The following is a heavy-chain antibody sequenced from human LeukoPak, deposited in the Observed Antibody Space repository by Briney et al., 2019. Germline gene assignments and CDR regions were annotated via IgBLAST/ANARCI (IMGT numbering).Heavy chain of an antibody. Sequence: GGSLRLSCAASGFTFSSYSMNWVRQAPGKGLEWVSSISSSSSYIYYADSVKGRFTISRDNAKNSLYLQMNSLRAEDTAVYYCARGAAETSYYYYYGMDVWGQGTTVTVSS. CDR3: ARGAAETSYYYYYGMDV. V-gene: IGHV3-21*01. CDR2: ISSSSSYI. J-gene: IGHJ6*02. D-gene: IGHD6-13*01. CDR1: GFTFSSYS.